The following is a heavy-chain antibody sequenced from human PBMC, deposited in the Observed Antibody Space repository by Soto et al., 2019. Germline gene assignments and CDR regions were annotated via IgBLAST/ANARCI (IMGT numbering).Heavy chain of an antibody. V-gene: IGHV3-30*03. J-gene: IGHJ4*02. Sequence: VQLVESGGGVVQPGRSLRLSCAASGFTFSSYGIHWVRQAPGKGLEWVAVISDDGSNKYYADSVKGRFTISRDNSKTTLWPQMNSLRPEDTAVFYCAATYSGSYYAVDYWGQGTLVTVSS. D-gene: IGHD1-26*01. CDR3: AATYSGSYYAVDY. CDR2: ISDDGSNK. CDR1: GFTFSSYG.